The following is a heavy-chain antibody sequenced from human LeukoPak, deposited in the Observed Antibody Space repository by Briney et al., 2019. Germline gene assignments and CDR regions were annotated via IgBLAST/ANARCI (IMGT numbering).Heavy chain of an antibody. CDR3: ARMVRGVIILDY. V-gene: IGHV4-30-4*08. D-gene: IGHD3-10*01. CDR2: IYYSGST. Sequence: SETLSLTGTVPGGSISSGDYSWSWIRQPPGKGLEWIGYIYYSGSTYSDPSLKSRVTISVDTSKNQFSLKLSSVTAADTAVYYCARMVRGVIILDYWGQGTLVTVSS. J-gene: IGHJ4*02. CDR1: GGSISSGDYS.